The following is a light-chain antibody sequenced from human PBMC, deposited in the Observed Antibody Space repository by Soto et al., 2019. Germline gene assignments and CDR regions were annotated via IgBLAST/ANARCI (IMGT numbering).Light chain of an antibody. CDR2: DAS. CDR3: QHRGNWPLT. CDR1: QSVSRS. Sequence: EIVFTQSPVTLSFSPGERATLSCRASQSVSRSLAWYQQKPGQAPRLLVYDASNRATGIPARFSGSGSGTDFTLTISSLEPEDFAVYFCQHRGNWPLTFGGGTKVDIK. J-gene: IGKJ4*01. V-gene: IGKV3-11*01.